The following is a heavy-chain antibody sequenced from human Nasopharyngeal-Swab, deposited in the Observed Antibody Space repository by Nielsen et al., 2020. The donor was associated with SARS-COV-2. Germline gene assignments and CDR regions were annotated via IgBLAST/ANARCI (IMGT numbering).Heavy chain of an antibody. CDR2: TQLNNAKT. J-gene: IGHJ1*01. V-gene: IGHV1-8*01. CDR1: GYTFTTYD. D-gene: IGHD2-2*03. CDR3: ARMMAGYDGYLQN. Sequence: ASVKVSCKASGYTFTTYDINWLRQAPGHGLEWLGRTQLNNAKTVYAQKFQGRVTVTWNTSITTAYMRLSGLRSDDTAVYYCARMMAGYDGYLQNWGQGTLVTVSS.